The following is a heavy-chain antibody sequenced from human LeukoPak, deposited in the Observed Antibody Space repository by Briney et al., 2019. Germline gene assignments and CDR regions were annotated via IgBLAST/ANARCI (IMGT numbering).Heavy chain of an antibody. CDR2: ISAYNGNT. CDR1: GYTFTSHG. Sequence: ASVKVSCKASGYTFTSHGISWVRQAPGQGLEWMGWISAYNGNTNYAQKLQGRVTMTTDTSTSTAYMELRSLRSDDTAVYYCARGKPVLRFLEWLLGDLDYWGQGTLVTVSS. CDR3: ARGKPVLRFLEWLLGDLDY. D-gene: IGHD3-3*01. V-gene: IGHV1-18*01. J-gene: IGHJ4*02.